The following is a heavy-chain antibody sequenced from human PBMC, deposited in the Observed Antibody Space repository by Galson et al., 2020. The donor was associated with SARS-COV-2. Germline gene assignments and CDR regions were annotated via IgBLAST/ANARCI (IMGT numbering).Heavy chain of an antibody. D-gene: IGHD3-3*01. V-gene: IGHV3-30*02. CDR1: GFTFSSYG. Sequence: GGSLRLSCAASGFTFSSYGMHWVRQAPGKGLEWVAFIRYDGSNKYYADSVKGRFTISRDNSKNTLYLQMNSLRAEDTAVYYCAKIRLVRRFLDSLEDYYMDVWGKGTTVTVSS. J-gene: IGHJ6*03. CDR2: IRYDGSNK. CDR3: AKIRLVRRFLDSLEDYYMDV.